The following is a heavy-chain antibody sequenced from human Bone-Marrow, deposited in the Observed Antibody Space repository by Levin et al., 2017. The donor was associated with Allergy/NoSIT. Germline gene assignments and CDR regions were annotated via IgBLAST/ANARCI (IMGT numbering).Heavy chain of an antibody. CDR1: GFNYRSTA. CDR3: AREGDCAGTACPDWFFDL. Sequence: GGSLRLSCVASGFNYRSTAMHWVRQAPGKGLEWLSIISFNGNNKYYADSVKGRFIVSRDNSNNTLYLQMTSLRLDDTAMYFCAREGDCAGTACPDWFFDLWGRGTLVTVSS. V-gene: IGHV3-30*04. J-gene: IGHJ2*01. CDR2: ISFNGNNK. D-gene: IGHD2-8*02.